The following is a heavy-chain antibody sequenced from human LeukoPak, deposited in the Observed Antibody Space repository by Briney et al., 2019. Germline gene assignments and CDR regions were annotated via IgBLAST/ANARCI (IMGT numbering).Heavy chain of an antibody. J-gene: IGHJ4*02. CDR3: ANRADGYNFFPFDY. D-gene: IGHD5-24*01. V-gene: IGHV3-23*01. CDR2: VSGNGGST. Sequence: GGSLRLSCVVSGFTFSNYGMSWVRQAPGKGLEWVSSVSGNGGSTYYADSPKGRFTISRDNSKNTLYLQMNGLRAEDTAVYYCANRADGYNFFPFDYWGQGTLVTVSS. CDR1: GFTFSNYG.